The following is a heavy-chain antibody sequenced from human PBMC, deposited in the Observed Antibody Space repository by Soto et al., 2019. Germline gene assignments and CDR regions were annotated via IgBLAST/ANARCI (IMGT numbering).Heavy chain of an antibody. CDR3: ARAPGYQVGNWFDP. CDR2: IYYSGST. D-gene: IGHD2-2*01. V-gene: IGHV4-31*03. J-gene: IGHJ5*02. Sequence: SETLSLTCTVSGGSISSGGYYWSWIRQHPGKGLEWIGYIYYSGSTYYNPSLKSRVTISVDTSKNQSSLKLSSVTAADTVVYYCARAPGYQVGNWFDPWGQGTLVTVSS. CDR1: GGSISSGGYY.